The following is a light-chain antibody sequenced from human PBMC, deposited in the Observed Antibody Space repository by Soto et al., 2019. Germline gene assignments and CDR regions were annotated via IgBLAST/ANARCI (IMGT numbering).Light chain of an antibody. CDR1: QSVSSSY. J-gene: IGKJ1*01. V-gene: IGKV3-20*01. CDR2: GAS. Sequence: EIVLTQSPGALSLSPGERATLSCGASQSVSSSYLAWYQQKPGQAPRLLIYGASTRATGIPDRFSGSGSVTVFTLTISRMEPEDFAGYYCQQYGSSPRTFGQGTKEEIK. CDR3: QQYGSSPRT.